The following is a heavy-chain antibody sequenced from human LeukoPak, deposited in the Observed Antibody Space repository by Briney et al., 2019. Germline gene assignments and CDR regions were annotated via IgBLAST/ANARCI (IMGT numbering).Heavy chain of an antibody. Sequence: GRSLRPSCVASGFTFSRYGMHWVRQAPGKGLEWVAVIWYDGSNKYYADSVKGRFTISRDNSKNTLYLQMNSLRAEDTAVYYCARDLTPRPDSGGTLDYWGQGTLVTVSS. V-gene: IGHV3-33*01. D-gene: IGHD2-15*01. J-gene: IGHJ4*02. CDR3: ARDLTPRPDSGGTLDY. CDR1: GFTFSRYG. CDR2: IWYDGSNK.